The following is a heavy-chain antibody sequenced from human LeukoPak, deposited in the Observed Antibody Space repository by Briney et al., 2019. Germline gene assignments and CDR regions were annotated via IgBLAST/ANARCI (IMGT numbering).Heavy chain of an antibody. V-gene: IGHV3-64D*06. D-gene: IGHD2-2*01. CDR1: GFTLSNHW. J-gene: IGHJ4*02. CDR2: ISSNGGST. Sequence: GGSLRLSCAASGFTLSNHWMHWVRQAPGKGLEYVSAISSNGGSTYYADSVKGRFTISRDNSKNTLYLQMSSLRAEDTAVYYCVKNRRIVVVPAAWDYWGQGTLVTVSS. CDR3: VKNRRIVVVPAAWDY.